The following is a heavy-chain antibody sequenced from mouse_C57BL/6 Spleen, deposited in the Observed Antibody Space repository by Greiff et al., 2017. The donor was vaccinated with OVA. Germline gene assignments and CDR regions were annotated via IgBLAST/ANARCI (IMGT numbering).Heavy chain of an antibody. V-gene: IGHV3-6*01. Sequence: EVQRVESGPGLVKPSQSLSLTCSVTGYSITSGYYWNWIRQFPGNKLEWMGYISYDGSNNYNPSLKNRISITRDTSKNQFFLKLNSVTTEDTATYYCVLSYYDYGAWFAYWGQGTLVTVSA. CDR2: ISYDGSN. CDR1: GYSITSGYY. CDR3: VLSYYDYGAWFAY. J-gene: IGHJ3*01. D-gene: IGHD2-4*01.